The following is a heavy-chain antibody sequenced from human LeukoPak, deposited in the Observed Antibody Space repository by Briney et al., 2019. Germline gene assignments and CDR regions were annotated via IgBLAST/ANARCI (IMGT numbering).Heavy chain of an antibody. CDR3: ASHTPEWLVRY. CDR1: GGSISSYY. V-gene: IGHV4-59*01. CDR2: IYYSGST. Sequence: SETLSLTCTVSGGSISSYYWSWIRQPPGKGLEWIGYIYYSGSTNYNPSLKSRVTISVDTSKDQFSLKLSSVTAADTAVYYCASHTPEWLVRYWGQGTLVTVSS. J-gene: IGHJ4*02. D-gene: IGHD6-19*01.